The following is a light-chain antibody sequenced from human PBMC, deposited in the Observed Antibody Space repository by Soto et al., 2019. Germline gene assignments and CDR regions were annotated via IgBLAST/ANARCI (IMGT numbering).Light chain of an antibody. CDR3: QQSYKTPFT. V-gene: IGKV1-39*01. CDR1: QSISTY. Sequence: DIPMTQSPPSLSASVGDRVSITCRASQSISTYLNWYQWKPGKAPKLLIYSASSLHSGVPSRFSGSGSGTDFTLTISSLQPEDVATYYCQQSYKTPFTFGPGTKVDI. J-gene: IGKJ3*01. CDR2: SAS.